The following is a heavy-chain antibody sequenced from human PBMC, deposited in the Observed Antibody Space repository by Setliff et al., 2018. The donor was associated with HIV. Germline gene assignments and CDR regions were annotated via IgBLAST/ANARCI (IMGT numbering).Heavy chain of an antibody. Sequence: QTRSLTCAVSGGSISSGGSSWSWTRQPPGRGLEWIGYISHSGITYFNPSLKTHVTFSLDVSKNQVSIKLTSVTAADTAVYYCARRSIVGSTRGYCYYALDVWGQGTTVTVSS. CDR3: ARRSIVGSTRGYCYYALDV. CDR1: GGSISSGGSS. V-gene: IGHV4-30-2*01. D-gene: IGHD1-26*01. J-gene: IGHJ6*02. CDR2: ISHSGIT.